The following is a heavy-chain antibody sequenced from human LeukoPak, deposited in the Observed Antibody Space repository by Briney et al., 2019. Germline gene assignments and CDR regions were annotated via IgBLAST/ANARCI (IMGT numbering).Heavy chain of an antibody. Sequence: SETLSLTCTVSGGSISSGGYYWSWIRQHPGKGLEWIGYIYYSGSTYYNPSLKSRVAISVDTSKNQFSLKLSSVTAADTAVYYCASTRYGDSHGGVYWGQGTLVTVSS. V-gene: IGHV4-31*03. CDR2: IYYSGST. CDR3: ASTRYGDSHGGVY. J-gene: IGHJ4*02. CDR1: GGSISSGGYY. D-gene: IGHD4-17*01.